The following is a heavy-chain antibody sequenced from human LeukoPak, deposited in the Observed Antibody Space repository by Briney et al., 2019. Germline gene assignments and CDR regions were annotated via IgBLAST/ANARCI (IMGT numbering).Heavy chain of an antibody. D-gene: IGHD2/OR15-2a*01. Sequence: PGGSLRLSCAASGFPFSRYWMSWVRQAPGKGLEWVANIKPDGSEKHYVDSVKGRFTFSRDNAKNSLYLQMNSLRAEDTAVYYCARTGLWRFDYWGQGALVTVSS. CDR1: GFPFSRYW. V-gene: IGHV3-7*02. CDR3: ARTGLWRFDY. CDR2: IKPDGSEK. J-gene: IGHJ4*02.